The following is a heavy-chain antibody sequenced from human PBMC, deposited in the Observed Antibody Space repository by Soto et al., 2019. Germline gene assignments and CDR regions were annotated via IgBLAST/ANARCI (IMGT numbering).Heavy chain of an antibody. V-gene: IGHV3-33*01. J-gene: IGHJ4*02. CDR1: GFTFSKYG. CDR3: ASDASNDANDLDC. D-gene: IGHD1-1*01. CDR2: IWNDGIRK. Sequence: GGSLRLSCAASGFTFSKYGMHWVRQAPGKGLKWVALIWNDGIRKVYVDSVKGRSTISRDNSKHTLYLHMNNLRDEDAPLNHFASDASNDANDLDCWGRGTMVTVSS.